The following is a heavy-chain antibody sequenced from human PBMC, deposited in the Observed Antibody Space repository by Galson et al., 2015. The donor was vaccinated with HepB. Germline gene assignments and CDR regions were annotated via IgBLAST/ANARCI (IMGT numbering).Heavy chain of an antibody. CDR1: GFTFSDYY. Sequence: FLRLSCAASGFTFSDYYMDWARQAPGKGLEWLGRIRKKANSYTTEYAASVKGRFTISRDDSKNSLYLQMNSLKTEDTAIYYCARVTSDVDFRGQGVLVTVSS. CDR2: IRKKANSYTT. V-gene: IGHV3-72*01. CDR3: ARVTSDVDF. D-gene: IGHD5-18*01. J-gene: IGHJ4*02.